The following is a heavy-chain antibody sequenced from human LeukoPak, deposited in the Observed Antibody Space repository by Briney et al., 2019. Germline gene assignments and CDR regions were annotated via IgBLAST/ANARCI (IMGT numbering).Heavy chain of an antibody. Sequence: SETLSLTCSVSGGSISSYYWSWIRQPPGKGLEWIGYIYYSGSTNYKPSLKSRVTISVDTSKNQFSLKASSVTAADTAVYYCAREGGYDQIDYWGQGTLVTVSS. CDR3: AREGGYDQIDY. D-gene: IGHD5-12*01. V-gene: IGHV4-59*01. CDR1: GGSISSYY. CDR2: IYYSGST. J-gene: IGHJ4*02.